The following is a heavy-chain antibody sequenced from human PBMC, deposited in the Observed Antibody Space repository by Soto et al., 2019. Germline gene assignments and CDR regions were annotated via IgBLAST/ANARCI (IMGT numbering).Heavy chain of an antibody. CDR3: ARQIRCSGDNCRYLDF. D-gene: IGHD2-15*01. Sequence: QVQLVESGGGTVQPGRSLRLSCAASGFVFRSYTMHWVSQTPSKGLEWVATISYDGSNQYYSDSVKGRFSVSRDNSKNTLYLEMNSLRADDTAVYYCARQIRCSGDNCRYLDFWGQGTPVTVSS. V-gene: IGHV3-30-3*01. J-gene: IGHJ4*02. CDR1: GFVFRSYT. CDR2: ISYDGSNQ.